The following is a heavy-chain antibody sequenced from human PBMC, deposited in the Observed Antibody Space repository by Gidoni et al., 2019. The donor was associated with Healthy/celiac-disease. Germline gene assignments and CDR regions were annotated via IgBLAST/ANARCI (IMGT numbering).Heavy chain of an antibody. CDR3: ARGSSSWYPFFDY. V-gene: IGHV4-59*01. CDR2: IYYSGST. CDR1: GGPISSYY. Sequence: QVQLQESGPGLVKPSETLSLTCTVSGGPISSYYWSWIRQPPGKGLEWIGYIYYSGSTNYNPSLKSRVTISVDTSKNQFSLKLSPVTAADTAVYYCARGSSSWYPFFDYWGQGTLVTVSS. J-gene: IGHJ4*02. D-gene: IGHD6-13*01.